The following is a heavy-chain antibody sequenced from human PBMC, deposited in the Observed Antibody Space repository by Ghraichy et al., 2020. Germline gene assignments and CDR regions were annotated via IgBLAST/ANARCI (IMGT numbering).Heavy chain of an antibody. J-gene: IGHJ6*03. CDR2: IYPGDSDT. Sequence: GESLNISCKGSGYSFTSYWIGWVRQMPGKGLEWMGIIYPGDSDTRYSPSFQGQVTISADKSISTAYLQWSSLKASDTAMYYCARRAVDTAEYYYYMDVWGKGTTVTVSS. CDR3: ARRAVDTAEYYYYMDV. CDR1: GYSFTSYW. V-gene: IGHV5-51*01. D-gene: IGHD5-18*01.